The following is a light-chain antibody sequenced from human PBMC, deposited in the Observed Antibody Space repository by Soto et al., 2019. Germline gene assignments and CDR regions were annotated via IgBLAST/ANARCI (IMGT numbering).Light chain of an antibody. CDR3: CSYAGSYNVV. V-gene: IGLV2-11*01. J-gene: IGLJ2*01. CDR1: SSDVGGYNY. CDR2: DVS. Sequence: QSALTQPRSVSGSPGQSVTISCTGTSSDVGGYNYVSWYQQHPGKAPKLMIYDVSKRPSGVPDRFSGSKSGNTASLTISGLQADDEAYYYCCSYAGSYNVVFGGGTKLTVL.